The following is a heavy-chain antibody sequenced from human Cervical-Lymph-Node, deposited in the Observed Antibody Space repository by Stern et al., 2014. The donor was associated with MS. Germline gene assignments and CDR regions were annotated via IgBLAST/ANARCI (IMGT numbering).Heavy chain of an antibody. CDR3: ATHSSTWIPFDN. V-gene: IGHV4-39*02. CDR2: VNSLGTT. J-gene: IGHJ4*02. Sequence: QVQLQQSGPGLVRPSETLSLTCTVSGGSISYWGWIRQPPGKGLGWIGNVNSLGTTYYNPSVMIRVSIFVDTSKNHFSLKLRSVTAADTAVYYCATHSSTWIPFDNWGQGTLVTVSS. CDR1: GGSISY. D-gene: IGHD2-2*01.